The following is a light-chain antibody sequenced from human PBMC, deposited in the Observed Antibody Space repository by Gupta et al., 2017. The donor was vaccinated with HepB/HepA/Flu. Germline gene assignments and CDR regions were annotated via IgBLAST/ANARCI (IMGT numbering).Light chain of an antibody. Sequence: HSVLTQPPSVSGAPAQTVTISCTGSSSNSEEGYDVHWDQQLPGTAPKLLIYGNSNRPAGGPDRFSGSKSDTAASLAITGLQAEDEADYYCQSYDSSLSGLVFGTGTKVTVL. CDR2: GNS. CDR3: QSYDSSLSGLV. CDR1: SSNSEEGYD. V-gene: IGLV1-40*01. J-gene: IGLJ1*01.